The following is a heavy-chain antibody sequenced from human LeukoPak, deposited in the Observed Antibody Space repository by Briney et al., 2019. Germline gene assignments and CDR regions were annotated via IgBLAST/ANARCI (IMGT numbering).Heavy chain of an antibody. J-gene: IGHJ6*03. CDR1: GGSISSSSYS. V-gene: IGHV4-39*01. CDR2: IYYSGST. CDR3: ARLRQYQDPYYYYYMDV. Sequence: TSETLSLTCTVSGGSISSSSYSWGWIRQPPGKGLEWIGTIYYSGSTYYNPSLKSRVTISVDTSKNQFSLKLSSVTAADTAVYYCARLRQYQDPYYYYYMDVWGKGTTVTVSS. D-gene: IGHD2/OR15-2a*01.